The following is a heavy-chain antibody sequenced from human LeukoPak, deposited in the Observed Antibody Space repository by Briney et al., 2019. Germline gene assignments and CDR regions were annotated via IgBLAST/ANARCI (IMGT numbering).Heavy chain of an antibody. CDR1: GFTFSSYA. D-gene: IGHD5-24*01. CDR3: AKGMRRDGYKESFDY. Sequence: GSLRLSCAASGFTFSSYAMSWVRQAPGKGLEWVSAISGSGGSTYYADSVKGRFTISRDNSKNTLYLQMNSLRAEDTAVYYCAKGMRRDGYKESFDYWGQGTLVTVSS. J-gene: IGHJ4*02. V-gene: IGHV3-23*01. CDR2: ISGSGGST.